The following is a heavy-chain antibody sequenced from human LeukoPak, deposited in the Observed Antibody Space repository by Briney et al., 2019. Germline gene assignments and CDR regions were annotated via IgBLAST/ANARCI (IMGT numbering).Heavy chain of an antibody. V-gene: IGHV6-1*01. D-gene: IGHD3-10*02. CDR1: GDSVSSKSGG. J-gene: IGHJ5*01. CDR2: TYYTSKWYN. CDR3: AREQLWSGPNRFDS. Sequence: SQTLSLTCGISGDSVSSKSGGWNWIRQSPARGLEWLGRTYYTSKWYNEYAVSMNSRITINSDTSKNQLSRHLDSVTPEDTAVYYCAREQLWSGPNRFDSWGQGTLVTVSS.